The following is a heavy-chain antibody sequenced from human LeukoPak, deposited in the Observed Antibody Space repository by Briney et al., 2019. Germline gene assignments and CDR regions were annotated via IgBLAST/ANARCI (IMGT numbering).Heavy chain of an antibody. V-gene: IGHV3-30*18. CDR3: AKDRLLYCAHGVCYSDLFDY. CDR1: GFTFSSFG. D-gene: IGHD2-8*01. J-gene: IGHJ4*02. CDR2: ISYNGGNK. Sequence: GGPLRLSCAASGFTFSSFGMHWVRQAPGKGLEWVAVISYNGGNKYYANSVKGRFTISRDNSKNTLYLQMNSLRAEDTAVYYCAKDRLLYCAHGVCYSDLFDYWGQGTLVTVSS.